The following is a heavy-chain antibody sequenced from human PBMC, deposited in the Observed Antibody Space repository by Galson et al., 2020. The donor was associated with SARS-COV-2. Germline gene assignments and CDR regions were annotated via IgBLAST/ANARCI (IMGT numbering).Heavy chain of an antibody. CDR1: GYSISSAYY. Sequence: SETLSLTCTVSGYSISSAYYWGWIRQPPGKGLEWIGSIYHSGSTYYNPSLKSRVTISLDTSMNRFSLQLSSVTAADTAVYFCARDPELNFDYWGQGTLVTVSS. CDR2: IYHSGST. J-gene: IGHJ4*02. V-gene: IGHV4-38-2*02. CDR3: ARDPELNFDY.